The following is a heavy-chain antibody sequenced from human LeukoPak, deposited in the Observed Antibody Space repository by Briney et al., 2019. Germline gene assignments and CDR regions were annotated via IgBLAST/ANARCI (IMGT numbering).Heavy chain of an antibody. D-gene: IGHD3-10*01. CDR3: ARDIPYGSGVFDY. CDR2: ISSSGSTI. J-gene: IGHJ4*02. CDR1: GFTFSSYE. V-gene: IGHV3-48*03. Sequence: PGGSLRLSCAASGFTFSSYEMNWVRQAPGKGLEWVSYISSSGSTIYFTGSVKGRFTISRDNAKNSLYLQMNSLRAEDTAVYYCARDIPYGSGVFDYWGQGTLVTVSS.